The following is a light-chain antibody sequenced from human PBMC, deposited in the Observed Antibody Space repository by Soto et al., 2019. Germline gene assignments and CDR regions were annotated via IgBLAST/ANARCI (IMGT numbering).Light chain of an antibody. J-gene: IGLJ1*01. CDR1: SSDVSTYKY. Sequence: QSVLTQPPSASGSPGQSVTIPCTGTSSDVSTYKYVSWYQQHPGKAPRLMIYEDTKRPSGIPDRFSGSKSGNTASLTVSGLQAEDEADYFCCSYAGSNTYVFGTGTKVTV. CDR3: CSYAGSNTYV. CDR2: EDT. V-gene: IGLV2-8*01.